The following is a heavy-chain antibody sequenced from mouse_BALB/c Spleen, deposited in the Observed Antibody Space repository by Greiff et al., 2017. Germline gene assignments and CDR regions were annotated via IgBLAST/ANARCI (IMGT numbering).Heavy chain of an antibody. CDR1: GYTFTNYW. Sequence: QVQLKQSGAELVRPGTSVKISCKASGYTFTNYWLGWVKQRPGHGLEWIGDIYPGGGYTNYNEKFKGKATLTADTSSSTAYMQLSSLTSEDSAVYFCARRDYGSSYGGYAMDYWGQGTSVTVSS. CDR2: IYPGGGYT. J-gene: IGHJ4*01. V-gene: IGHV1-63*02. CDR3: ARRDYGSSYGGYAMDY. D-gene: IGHD1-1*01.